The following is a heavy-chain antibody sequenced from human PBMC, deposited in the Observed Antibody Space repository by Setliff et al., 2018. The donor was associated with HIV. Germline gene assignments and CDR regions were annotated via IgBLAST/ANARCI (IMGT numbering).Heavy chain of an antibody. J-gene: IGHJ6*02. D-gene: IGHD3-9*01. Sequence: GASVKVSCKASGYTISAHGVSWVRHVPGHGLEWMGWISGDTGDIKYSQRFEGRLTMTTETSTNTAYMELRSLRSDDTAVYYCAIDGLSYNILPGSIAYFHSGMDVWGQGTTVTGSS. CDR2: ISGDTGDI. CDR3: AIDGLSYNILPGSIAYFHSGMDV. V-gene: IGHV1-18*01. CDR1: GYTISAHG.